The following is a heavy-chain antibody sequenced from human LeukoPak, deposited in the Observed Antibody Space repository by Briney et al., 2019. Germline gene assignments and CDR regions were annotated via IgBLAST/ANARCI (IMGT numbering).Heavy chain of an antibody. J-gene: IGHJ4*02. Sequence: GGSLRLSCAVSEFTFSAAWMSWVRQAPGKGLEWVSAISGSGGSTYYADSVKGRFTISRDNSKNTLYLQMNSLRAEDTAVYYCAKDPYYDFWSGYYGYFDYWGQGTLVTVSS. CDR2: ISGSGGST. V-gene: IGHV3-23*01. CDR3: AKDPYYDFWSGYYGYFDY. D-gene: IGHD3-3*01. CDR1: EFTFSAAW.